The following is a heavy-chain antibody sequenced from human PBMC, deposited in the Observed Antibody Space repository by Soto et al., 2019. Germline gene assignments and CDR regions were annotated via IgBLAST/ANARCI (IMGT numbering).Heavy chain of an antibody. CDR2: IGTAGDT. CDR3: ARGQEVGAHFFDS. J-gene: IGHJ4*02. Sequence: GGSLRLSCEASGFTFSGFDTHWVRQPTGKGLEWVSTIGTAGDTYYAVSVKGRFTISRDNAKNSLSLQMNSLRAGDTAVYFCARGQEVGAHFFDSWGQGTQVTVSS. D-gene: IGHD2-15*01. CDR1: GFTFSGFD. V-gene: IGHV3-13*01.